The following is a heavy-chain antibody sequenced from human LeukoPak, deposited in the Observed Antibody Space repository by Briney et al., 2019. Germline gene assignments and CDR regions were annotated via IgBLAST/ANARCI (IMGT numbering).Heavy chain of an antibody. CDR3: ARGWGGFDS. Sequence: KPSETLSLTCAVHGGSFSGYYYNWVRQSPGKGLEWIGHVNHNGKTNYNPSLKSRVTISVDTSKNQFSLTLTSVSAADTAIYFCARGWGGFDSWGQGTLVTVSS. V-gene: IGHV4-34*01. CDR2: VNHNGKT. CDR1: GGSFSGYY. D-gene: IGHD3-16*01. J-gene: IGHJ5*01.